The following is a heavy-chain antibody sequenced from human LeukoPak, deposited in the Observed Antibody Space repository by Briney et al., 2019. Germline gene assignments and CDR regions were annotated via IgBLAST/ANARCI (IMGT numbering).Heavy chain of an antibody. CDR2: ISGSGGST. J-gene: IGHJ5*02. V-gene: IGHV3-23*01. CDR3: AKVLYSYNWNENWFDP. D-gene: IGHD1-1*01. Sequence: VQPGGSLRLSCAASGFTFSSYAMSWVRQAPGKGLEWVSAISGSGGSTYYADSVKGRFTISRDNSKNTLYLQMNSLRAEDTAVYYCAKVLYSYNWNENWFDPWGQGTLVTVSS. CDR1: GFTFSSYA.